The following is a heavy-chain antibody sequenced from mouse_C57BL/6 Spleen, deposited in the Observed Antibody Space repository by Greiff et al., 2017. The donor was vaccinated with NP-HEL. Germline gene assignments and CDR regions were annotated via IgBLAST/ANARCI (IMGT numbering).Heavy chain of an antibody. Sequence: QVQLQQPGAELVKPGASVKVSCKASGYTFTSYWMHWVKQRPGQGLEWIGRIHPSDSDTNYNQKFKGKATLTVDKSSSTAYMQLSSLTSEDSAVYYGAIEAYGSSGAYWGQGTLVTVSA. V-gene: IGHV1-74*01. J-gene: IGHJ3*01. D-gene: IGHD1-1*01. CDR1: GYTFTSYW. CDR2: IHPSDSDT. CDR3: AIEAYGSSGAY.